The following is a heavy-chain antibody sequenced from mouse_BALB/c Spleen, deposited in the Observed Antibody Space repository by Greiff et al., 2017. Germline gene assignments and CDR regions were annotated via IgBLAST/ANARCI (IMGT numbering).Heavy chain of an antibody. J-gene: IGHJ4*01. CDR1: GFTFTDYY. V-gene: IGHV7-3*02. CDR3: ARVNYAMDY. Sequence: DVQLVESGGGLVQPGGSLRLSCATSGFTFTDYYMSWVRQPPGKALEWLGFIRNKANGYTTEYSASVKGRFTISRDNSQSILYLQMNTLRAEDSATYYCARVNYAMDYWGQGTSVTVSS. CDR2: IRNKANGYTT.